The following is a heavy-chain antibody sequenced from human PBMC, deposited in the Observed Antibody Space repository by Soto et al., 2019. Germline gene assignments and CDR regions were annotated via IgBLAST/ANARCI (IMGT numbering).Heavy chain of an antibody. CDR2: IIPIFGTA. D-gene: IGHD3-10*01. CDR1: GGTFSSYA. V-gene: IGHV1-69*13. CDR3: ARPITMVRGVRGYGMDV. Sequence: ASVKVSCKASGGTFSSYAISWVRQAPGQGLEWMGGIIPIFGTANYAQKFQGRVTITADESTSTAYMELSSLRSEDTAVYYCARPITMVRGVRGYGMDVWGQGTTVTVSS. J-gene: IGHJ6*02.